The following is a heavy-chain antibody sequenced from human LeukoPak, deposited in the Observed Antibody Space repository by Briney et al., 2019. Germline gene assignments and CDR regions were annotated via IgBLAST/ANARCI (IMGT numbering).Heavy chain of an antibody. CDR2: INPTGVRT. CDR3: ARDQPHAASWFDP. CDR1: GFTFSSYA. D-gene: IGHD2-2*01. J-gene: IGHJ5*02. Sequence: GGSLGLSCAASGFTFSSYAMHWVRQAPGRGLEWVSTINPTGVRTYYADSVRGRFTISRDNSKNTVFLQINSLRVEDTAIYYCARDQPHAASWFDPWGQGTLVTVSS. V-gene: IGHV3-23*01.